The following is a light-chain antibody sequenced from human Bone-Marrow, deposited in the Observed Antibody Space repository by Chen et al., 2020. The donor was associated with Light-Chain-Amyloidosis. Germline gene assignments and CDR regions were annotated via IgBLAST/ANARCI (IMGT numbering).Light chain of an antibody. Sequence: QSALTQPASVSGSPGQSITIPCTGTSGEVGTYNYVSCYQQHPGKAPKVMIYAVSNRPSGVSHRFSGSKSGNTASLTISGLQAEDEADYYCSSVTSSSSYVFGPGTKVTVL. CDR1: SGEVGTYNY. CDR3: SSVTSSSSYV. J-gene: IGLJ1*01. CDR2: AVS. V-gene: IGLV2-14*01.